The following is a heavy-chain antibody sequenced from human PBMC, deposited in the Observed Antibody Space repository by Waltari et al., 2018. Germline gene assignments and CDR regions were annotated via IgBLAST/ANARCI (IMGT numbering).Heavy chain of an antibody. CDR2: IRTKAYGGTT. Sequence: EVQLVEYGGGLVQPGRSLRLSCTDSGFTFGDYAMNWYRQAPGKGLEWVGFIRTKAYGGTTEYAAAVKGRFTISRDDSKSIAYLQMNSLKTEDTAVYYCSRGKYSSGWYGRYWGQGTLVTVSS. V-gene: IGHV3-49*03. D-gene: IGHD6-19*01. J-gene: IGHJ4*02. CDR3: SRGKYSSGWYGRY. CDR1: GFTFGDYA.